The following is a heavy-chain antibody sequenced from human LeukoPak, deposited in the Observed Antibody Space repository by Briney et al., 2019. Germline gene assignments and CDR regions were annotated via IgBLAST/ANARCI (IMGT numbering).Heavy chain of an antibody. D-gene: IGHD7-27*01. J-gene: IGHJ4*02. Sequence: SETLSLTCTVSGYSINSGYYWAWIRQPPGKGLEWIGIIYHSGSTYCNPSLKSRVTISVDTSKNQFSLKVSSVTAADTAVYYCAKRGNWGFFDYWGQGTLVTVSS. V-gene: IGHV4-38-2*02. CDR3: AKRGNWGFFDY. CDR1: GYSINSGYY. CDR2: IYHSGST.